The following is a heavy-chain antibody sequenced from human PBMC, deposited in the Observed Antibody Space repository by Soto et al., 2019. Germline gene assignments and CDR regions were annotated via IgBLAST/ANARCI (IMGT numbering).Heavy chain of an antibody. CDR3: AKTRRGYPFDP. CDR1: GGSISSGGYY. J-gene: IGHJ5*02. Sequence: QVQLQESGPGLVKPSQTLSLTCTVSGGSISSGGYYWSWIRQHPGKGLEWIGYIYYSGSTYYNPSLKSXXTXSXXTSKNQFSLKLSSVTAADTAVYYCAKTRRGYPFDPWGQGTLVTVSS. V-gene: IGHV4-31*03. CDR2: IYYSGST. D-gene: IGHD5-18*01.